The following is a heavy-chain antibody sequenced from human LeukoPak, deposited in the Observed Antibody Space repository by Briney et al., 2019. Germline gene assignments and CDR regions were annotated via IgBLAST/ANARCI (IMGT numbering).Heavy chain of an antibody. CDR2: IYYSGST. V-gene: IGHV4-39*07. D-gene: IGHD2-15*01. CDR3: ARSCSGGSCSYFDY. J-gene: IGHJ4*02. Sequence: SETLSLTCTVSGGSISSSSYYWGWIRQPPGKGLEWIGSIYYSGSTYYNPSLKSRVTISVDTSKNQFSLKLSSVTAADTAVYYCARSCSGGSCSYFDYWGQGTPVTVSS. CDR1: GGSISSSSYY.